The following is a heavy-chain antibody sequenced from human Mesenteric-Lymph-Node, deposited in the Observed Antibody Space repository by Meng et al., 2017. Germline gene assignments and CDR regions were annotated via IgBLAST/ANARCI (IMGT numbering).Heavy chain of an antibody. Sequence: QVPVQESGPGLVKPSQTLSLTCTVSGGSMSSGDYFWNWIRQPPGKGLEWIGYIYYSGNTYYNPSLKSRVTISIDTSKNQFSLKLSSVTAADTAVYYCARAEYYNWFDPWGQGTLVTASS. D-gene: IGHD1-14*01. CDR1: GGSMSSGDYF. CDR3: ARAEYYNWFDP. V-gene: IGHV4-30-4*01. CDR2: IYYSGNT. J-gene: IGHJ5*02.